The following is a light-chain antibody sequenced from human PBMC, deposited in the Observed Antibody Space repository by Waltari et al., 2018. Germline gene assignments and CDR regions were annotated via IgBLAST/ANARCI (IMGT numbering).Light chain of an antibody. Sequence: SYELTQPPSVSVSPGQTARITCSGDALPNQYAYWYQQKPGQAPVLVIYRDNERPSGIPERFSGSSSGTTVTLAISGVQAEDEADYYCQSADSSGTYPVVFGGGTKLTVL. CDR2: RDN. V-gene: IGLV3-25*03. CDR3: QSADSSGTYPVV. J-gene: IGLJ2*01. CDR1: ALPNQY.